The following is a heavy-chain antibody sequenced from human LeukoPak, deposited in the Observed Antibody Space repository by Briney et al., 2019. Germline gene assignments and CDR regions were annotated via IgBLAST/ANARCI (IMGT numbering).Heavy chain of an antibody. Sequence: PSETLSLTCAVYGGSFSGYYWSWIRQPPGKGLELIGEINHSGSTNYNPSLKSRVTISVDTSKNQFSLKLSSVTAADTAVYYCAREYIAAARFDSWGQGTLVTVSS. J-gene: IGHJ4*02. CDR1: GGSFSGYY. V-gene: IGHV4-34*01. CDR3: AREYIAAARFDS. D-gene: IGHD6-13*01. CDR2: INHSGST.